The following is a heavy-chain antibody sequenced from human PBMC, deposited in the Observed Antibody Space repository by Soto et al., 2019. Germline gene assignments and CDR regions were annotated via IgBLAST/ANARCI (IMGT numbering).Heavy chain of an antibody. V-gene: IGHV3-23*01. CDR1: GININNYV. J-gene: IGHJ4*02. CDR3: AKGWGDY. D-gene: IGHD7-27*01. CDR2: ISGSGGST. Sequence: EVQLLESGGALVQPGGSLRLSCAVSGININNYVMSWVRQAPGKGLEWASSISGSGGSTYYADSVKGRFTISRDNSKNTLYLQMNSLRAEDTAVYYCAKGWGDYWGQGPQVTVSS.